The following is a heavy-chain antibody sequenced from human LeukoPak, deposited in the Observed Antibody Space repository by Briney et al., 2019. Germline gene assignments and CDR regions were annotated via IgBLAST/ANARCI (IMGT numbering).Heavy chain of an antibody. Sequence: ASVKVSCKASGYTFTGYYMHWVRQAPGQGLEWMGWINPNSGGTNYAQKFQGRVTITADESTSTAYMELSSLRSEDTAVYYCARTNYYDSSGKITHGLQAFDIWGQGTMVTVSS. D-gene: IGHD3-22*01. CDR1: GYTFTGYY. CDR2: INPNSGGT. V-gene: IGHV1-2*02. CDR3: ARTNYYDSSGKITHGLQAFDI. J-gene: IGHJ3*02.